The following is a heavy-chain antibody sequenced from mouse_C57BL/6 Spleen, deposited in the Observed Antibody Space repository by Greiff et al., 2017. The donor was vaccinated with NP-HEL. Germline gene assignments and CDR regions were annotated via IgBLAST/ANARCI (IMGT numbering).Heavy chain of an antibody. CDR1: GYTFTDYY. Sequence: EVQLQQSGPELVKPGASVKISCKASGYTFTDYYMNWVKQSHGKSLEWIGDINPNNGGTSYNQKFKGKATLTVDKSSSTAYMELRSLTSEDSAVYYCATYYDYGYAMDYWGQGTSVTVSS. D-gene: IGHD2-4*01. J-gene: IGHJ4*01. CDR2: INPNNGGT. V-gene: IGHV1-26*01. CDR3: ATYYDYGYAMDY.